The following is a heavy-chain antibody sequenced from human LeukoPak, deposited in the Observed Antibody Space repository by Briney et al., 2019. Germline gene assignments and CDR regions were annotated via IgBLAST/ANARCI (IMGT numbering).Heavy chain of an antibody. CDR3: ARVRYCSSTSCYEYFDY. CDR1: GGTFSSYA. V-gene: IGHV1-69*05. Sequence: VASVKVSCKASGGTFSSYAISWVRQAPGQGLEWMGGIIPIFGTANYAQKFQGRVTITTDESTSTAYMELSSLRSEDTAVYYCARVRYCSSTSCYEYFDYWGQGTLVTVSS. D-gene: IGHD2-2*01. CDR2: IIPIFGTA. J-gene: IGHJ4*02.